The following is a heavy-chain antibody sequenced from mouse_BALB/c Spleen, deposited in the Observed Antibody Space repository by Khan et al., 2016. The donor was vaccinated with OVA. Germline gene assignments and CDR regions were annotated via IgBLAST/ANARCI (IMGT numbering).Heavy chain of an antibody. J-gene: IGHJ3*01. CDR1: GYTFTDFY. CDR3: ARSGSGSFGF. V-gene: IGHV1-77*01. Sequence: QVQLQQSGAELVRPGASVKLSCKTSGYTFTDFYINWVKQRTGQGLEWIGDIYPGSANTYYNEKFKGKATLTVDKSSSTAYMQLCSLTSEDSAVYFCARSGSGSFGFWGQGTLVTVSA. D-gene: IGHD2-2*01. CDR2: IYPGSANT.